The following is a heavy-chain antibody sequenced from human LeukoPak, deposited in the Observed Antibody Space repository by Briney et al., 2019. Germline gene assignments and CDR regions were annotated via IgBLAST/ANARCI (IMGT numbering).Heavy chain of an antibody. CDR2: ISGDGVST. CDR1: GLPIADFA. CDR3: ARDSNGGAFDY. V-gene: IGHV3-43*02. Sequence: GGSLRLSCVASGLPIADFAMHWVRQAPGKGLEWVSLISGDGVSTFYADSVKGRFTISRDNSKNTLYLQMNSLRAEDTAVYYCARDSNGGAFDYWGQGTLVTVSS. D-gene: IGHD2-8*01. J-gene: IGHJ4*02.